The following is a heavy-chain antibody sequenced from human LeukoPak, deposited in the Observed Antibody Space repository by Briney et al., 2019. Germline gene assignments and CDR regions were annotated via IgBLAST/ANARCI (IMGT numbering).Heavy chain of an antibody. D-gene: IGHD6-13*01. J-gene: IGHJ4*02. CDR3: ARDGIGYSSSWYFSSPYDY. Sequence: ASVKVSCKASGGTFSSYAISWVRQAPGQGLEWMGGIIPIFGTANYAQKFQGRVTITADESTSTAYMELSSLRSEDTAVYYCARDGIGYSSSWYFSSPYDYWGQGTLVTVSS. V-gene: IGHV1-69*13. CDR1: GGTFSSYA. CDR2: IIPIFGTA.